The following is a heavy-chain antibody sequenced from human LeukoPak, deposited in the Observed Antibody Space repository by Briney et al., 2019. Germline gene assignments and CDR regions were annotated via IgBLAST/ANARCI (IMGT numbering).Heavy chain of an antibody. D-gene: IGHD5-18*01. CDR2: INQDGSQK. V-gene: IGHV3-7*05. Sequence: HPGGSLRLSCAASGFTFSGYWMSWVRQAPGKGLEWVANINQDGSQKYYVDSAKGRSTISRDNAKNSLYLQMNSLRAEDTAVYYCATVRTYTNFDYWGQGTLVTVSS. CDR3: ATVRTYTNFDY. CDR1: GFTFSGYW. J-gene: IGHJ4*02.